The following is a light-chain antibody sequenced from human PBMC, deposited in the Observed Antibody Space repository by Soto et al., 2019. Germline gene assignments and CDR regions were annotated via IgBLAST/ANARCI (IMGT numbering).Light chain of an antibody. J-gene: IGKJ3*01. CDR3: QQYNNWPYT. Sequence: EIVMTQSPATLSVSPGERATLSCRASQSVSSNLAWYQQKPGQAPRLLIYGASTRATGIPARFRGSGSGTEFTLTISSLQSEDFAVYYCQQYNNWPYTFGPGTKVYIK. CDR2: GAS. CDR1: QSVSSN. V-gene: IGKV3-15*01.